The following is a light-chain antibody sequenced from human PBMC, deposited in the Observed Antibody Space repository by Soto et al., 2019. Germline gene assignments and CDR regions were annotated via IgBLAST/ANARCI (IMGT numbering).Light chain of an antibody. V-gene: IGKV1-17*01. J-gene: IGKJ4*01. CDR3: QQYNNWPLT. CDR1: QDIRDD. CDR2: AAS. Sequence: DIQMTQSPSSLSASVGDRVTITCRASQDIRDDLGWYQQKPGKAPKRLIYAASSLQSGVPSRFSGSGSGTEFTLAISSLQSEDSSVYYCQQYNNWPLTFGGGTKVEI.